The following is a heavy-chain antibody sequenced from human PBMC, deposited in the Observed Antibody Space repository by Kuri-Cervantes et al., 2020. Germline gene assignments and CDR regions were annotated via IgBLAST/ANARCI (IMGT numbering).Heavy chain of an antibody. J-gene: IGHJ6*02. Sequence: GGSLRLSCAASGFTFSSYGMHWVRQAPGKGLEWVSVIYSGGSTYYADSAKGRFTISRDNSKNTLYLQMNSLRAEDTAVYYCARSRRGYSSPEGYYYYGMDVWGQGTTVTVSS. D-gene: IGHD6-13*01. CDR1: GFTFSSYG. CDR2: IYSGGST. CDR3: ARSRRGYSSPEGYYYYGMDV. V-gene: IGHV3-53*01.